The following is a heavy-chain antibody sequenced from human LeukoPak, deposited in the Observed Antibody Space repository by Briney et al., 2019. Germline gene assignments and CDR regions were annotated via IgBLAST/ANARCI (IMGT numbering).Heavy chain of an antibody. V-gene: IGHV4-38-2*01. CDR3: ARHPVPAADISGWFDP. CDR2: IYHSGST. J-gene: IGHJ5*02. Sequence: SSETLSLTXAVSGYSISSGYYWGWIRQPPGKGLEWIGSIYHSGSTYYNPSLKSRVTISVDTSKNQFSLKLSSVTAADTAVYYCARHPVPAADISGWFDPWGQGILVTVSS. D-gene: IGHD2-2*01. CDR1: GYSISSGYY.